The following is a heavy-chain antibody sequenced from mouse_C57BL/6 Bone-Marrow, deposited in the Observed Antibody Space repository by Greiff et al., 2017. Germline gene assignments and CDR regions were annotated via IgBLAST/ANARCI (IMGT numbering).Heavy chain of an antibody. D-gene: IGHD2-3*01. CDR3: ARSGYDYGYFDV. Sequence: VQLQQPGAELVKPGASVKMSCKASGYTFTSYWITWVKQRPGQGLEWIGDIYPGSGSTNYNEKFKSKATLTVDTSSSTAYMQLSSLTSEDSAVYYCARSGYDYGYFDVWGTGTTVTVSS. V-gene: IGHV1-55*01. CDR2: IYPGSGST. CDR1: GYTFTSYW. J-gene: IGHJ1*03.